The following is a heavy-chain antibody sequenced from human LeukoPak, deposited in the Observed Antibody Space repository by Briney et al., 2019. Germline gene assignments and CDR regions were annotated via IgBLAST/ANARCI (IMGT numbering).Heavy chain of an antibody. CDR2: IIPIFGTA. D-gene: IGHD2-15*01. CDR1: GGTFSSYA. J-gene: IGHJ4*02. CDR3: AREDRGGNFDY. Sequence: GASVKVSCKVSGGTFSSYAISWVREAPGQGLEWMGGIIPIFGTANYAQKFQGRVTITADESTSTAYMELSSLRSEDTAVYYCAREDRGGNFDYWGQGTLVTVSS. V-gene: IGHV1-69*13.